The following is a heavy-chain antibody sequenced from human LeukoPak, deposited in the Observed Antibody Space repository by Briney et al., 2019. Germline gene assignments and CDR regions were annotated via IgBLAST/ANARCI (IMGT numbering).Heavy chain of an antibody. J-gene: IGHJ3*02. CDR3: ARVRDHGDYDAFDI. CDR1: GFTFSSYG. V-gene: IGHV3-33*01. Sequence: AGGSLRPSCAASGFTFSSYGMHWVRQAPGKGLEWVAVIWYDGSNKYYADSVKGRFTISRDNAKNSLYLQMNSLRAEDTAVYYCARVRDHGDYDAFDIWGQGTMVTVSS. CDR2: IWYDGSNK. D-gene: IGHD4-17*01.